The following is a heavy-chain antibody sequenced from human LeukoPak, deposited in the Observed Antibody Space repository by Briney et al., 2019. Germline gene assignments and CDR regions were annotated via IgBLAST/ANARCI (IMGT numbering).Heavy chain of an antibody. D-gene: IGHD3-3*01. CDR3: TRALRIIGDAFDI. CDR2: IRTKAYGETT. V-gene: IGHV3-49*03. Sequence: PGGSLRLSCTTSGFTFGDYPMSWFRQAPGKGLEWVSYIRTKAYGETTEDAASVKGRFTISRDDSKSIAYLQMNSLKTEDTAVYFCTRALRIIGDAFDIWSQGTMVAVSS. CDR1: GFTFGDYP. J-gene: IGHJ3*02.